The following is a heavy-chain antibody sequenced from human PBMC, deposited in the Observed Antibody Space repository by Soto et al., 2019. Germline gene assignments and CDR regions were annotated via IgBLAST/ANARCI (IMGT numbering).Heavy chain of an antibody. CDR1: GDTFSSYA. V-gene: IGHV1-69*13. J-gene: IGHJ6*02. CDR2: IIPIFGTA. Sequence: SVKVSCKASGDTFSSYAISWVRQAPGQGLEWMGGIIPIFGTANYAQKFQGRVTITADESTSTAYMELSSLRSEDTAVYYCAAQEGEQLAPYYYYYGMDVWGQGTTVTVSS. CDR3: AAQEGEQLAPYYYYYGMDV. D-gene: IGHD6-6*01.